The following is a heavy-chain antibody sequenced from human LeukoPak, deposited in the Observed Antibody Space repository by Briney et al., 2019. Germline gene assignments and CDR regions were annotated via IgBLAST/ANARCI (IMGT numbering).Heavy chain of an antibody. CDR3: AKDTSDYYDSSRYFDY. CDR1: GFTFDDYA. Sequence: PGGSLRLSCAASGFTFDDYAMHWVRQAPGKGLEWVSGISWNSGSIGYADSVKGRFTISRDNAKNSLYLQTNSLRAEDTALYYCAKDTSDYYDSSRYFDYWGQGTLVTVSS. D-gene: IGHD3-22*01. V-gene: IGHV3-9*01. CDR2: ISWNSGSI. J-gene: IGHJ4*02.